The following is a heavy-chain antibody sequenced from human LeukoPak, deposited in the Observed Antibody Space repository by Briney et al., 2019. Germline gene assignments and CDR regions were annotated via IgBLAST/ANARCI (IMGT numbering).Heavy chain of an antibody. Sequence: GGSLRLSCAASGFTFSSYWMHWVRQAPGKGLVWVSRINSDGSSTSYADSVKGRFTISRDNAKNTLYPQMNSLRAEDTAVYYCARDLDNDIGLYYYYGMDVWGQGTTVTVSS. CDR1: GFTFSSYW. V-gene: IGHV3-74*01. CDR3: ARDLDNDIGLYYYYGMDV. J-gene: IGHJ6*02. D-gene: IGHD5-12*01. CDR2: INSDGSST.